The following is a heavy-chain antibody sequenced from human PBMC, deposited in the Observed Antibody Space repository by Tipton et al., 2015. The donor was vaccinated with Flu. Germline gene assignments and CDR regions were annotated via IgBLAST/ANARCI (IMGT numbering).Heavy chain of an antibody. Sequence: TLSLTCSVSGDSIGSNYYWGWIRQPPGQGLEWIGNIYHSGTTYYNPSLKSRVTISVDTSKNQFSLQLRSVTAADTAVYYCARHTGDSVRGVIDYWGQGTLVSVSS. D-gene: IGHD3-10*02. J-gene: IGHJ4*02. CDR2: IYHSGTT. V-gene: IGHV4-38-2*01. CDR3: ARHTGDSVRGVIDY. CDR1: GDSIGSNYY.